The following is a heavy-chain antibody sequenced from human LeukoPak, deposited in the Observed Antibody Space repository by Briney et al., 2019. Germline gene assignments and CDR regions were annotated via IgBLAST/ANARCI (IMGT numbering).Heavy chain of an antibody. Sequence: SETLSLTCTVSGGSISSYYWSWIRQPPGKGLEWIGYIYYSGSTNYNPSLKSRVTISVDTSKNQFSLKLSSVTAADTAVYYCARVEYRGYYYYGMDVWGQGTTVTVSS. V-gene: IGHV4-59*01. J-gene: IGHJ6*02. D-gene: IGHD4-11*01. CDR2: IYYSGST. CDR1: GGSISSYY. CDR3: ARVEYRGYYYYGMDV.